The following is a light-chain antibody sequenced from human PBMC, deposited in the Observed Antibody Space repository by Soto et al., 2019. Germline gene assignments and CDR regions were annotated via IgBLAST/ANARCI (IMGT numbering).Light chain of an antibody. CDR3: QQYYSTPYT. Sequence: DILMTQSPDSLAVSRGERATINCKSSQSVLYSSNNKNYLAWYQQKPGQPPKLLIYWASTRESGVPDRFSGSGSGTDFTLTISSLQAEDVAVYYCQQYYSTPYTFGQGTKLEIK. CDR2: WAS. CDR1: QSVLYSSNNKNY. V-gene: IGKV4-1*01. J-gene: IGKJ2*01.